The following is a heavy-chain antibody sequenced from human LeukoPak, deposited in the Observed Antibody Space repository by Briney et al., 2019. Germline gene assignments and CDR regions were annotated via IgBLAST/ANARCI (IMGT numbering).Heavy chain of an antibody. CDR2: IYSGGTT. Sequence: GGSLRLSCAASGFNVSSSFLSWVRQAPGKGLEYVSVIYSGGTTYYADSVKGRFTISRDNSKNAVHLQMNSLRAEDTAVYYCARAQGRGFDYWGQGTLFTVSA. V-gene: IGHV3-66*01. J-gene: IGHJ4*02. CDR3: ARAQGRGFDY. CDR1: GFNVSSSF.